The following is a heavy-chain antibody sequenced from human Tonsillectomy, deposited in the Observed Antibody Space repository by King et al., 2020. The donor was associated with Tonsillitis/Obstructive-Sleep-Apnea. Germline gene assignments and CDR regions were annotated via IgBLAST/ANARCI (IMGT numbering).Heavy chain of an antibody. J-gene: IGHJ3*02. V-gene: IGHV3-23*04. CDR1: GFTFSSYA. CDR2: ISGSGGST. Sequence: VQLVESGGGLVQPGGSLRLSCAASGFTFSSYAMSWVRQAPGKGLEWVSAISGSGGSTYYADSVKGRFTISRDNSKNTLYLKMNSLRAEDTAVYYCAKDSRLLWFGELLRMTAFDIWGQGTMVTVSS. CDR3: AKDSRLLWFGELLRMTAFDI. D-gene: IGHD3-10*01.